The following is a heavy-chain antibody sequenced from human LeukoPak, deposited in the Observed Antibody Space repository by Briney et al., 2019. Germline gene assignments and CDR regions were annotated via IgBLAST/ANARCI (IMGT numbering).Heavy chain of an antibody. J-gene: IGHJ6*03. CDR2: ITWDGGTS. CDR1: GFPCVDYT. D-gene: IGHD6-13*01. Sequence: GGSLILSCASSGFPCVDYTMHGVGQPPGTCLEWISLITWDGGTSYYTDSVRGRFTISRDNSKNSMFLRMNSLRPEDTALYYCARDRTAEAGNDYYMGVWGNGTMVIVSS. CDR3: ARDRTAEAGNDYYMGV. V-gene: IGHV3-43*01.